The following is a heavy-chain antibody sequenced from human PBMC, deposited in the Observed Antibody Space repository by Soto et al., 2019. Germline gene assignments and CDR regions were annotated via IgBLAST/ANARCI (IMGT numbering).Heavy chain of an antibody. J-gene: IGHJ4*02. CDR2: INPSGGST. CDR1: GYTFTNYY. V-gene: IGHV1-46*03. CDR3: ARDYDFWSGYDY. Sequence: ASVKVSCKASGYTFTNYYMHWMRQAPGQGLEWMGIINPSGGSTSFAQKFQGRVTMTRDTSTSTVYMELSSLRSEDTAVYYCARDYDFWSGYDYWGQGTLVTVSS. D-gene: IGHD3-3*01.